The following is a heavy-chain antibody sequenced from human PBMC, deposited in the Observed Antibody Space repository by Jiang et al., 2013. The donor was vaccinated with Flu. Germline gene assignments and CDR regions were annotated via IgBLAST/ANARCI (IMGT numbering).Heavy chain of an antibody. J-gene: IGHJ5*02. CDR3: ARHRDSSSSFGWFDP. CDR1: GGSISSSSYY. V-gene: IGHV4-39*01. D-gene: IGHD6-6*01. CDR2: IYYSGST. Sequence: GPGLVKPSETLSLTCTVSGGSISSSSYYWGWIRQPPGKGLEWIGSIYYSGSTYYNPSLKSRVTISVDTSKNQFSLKLSSVTAADTAVYYCARHRDSSSSFGWFDPVGPGNPGHRLL.